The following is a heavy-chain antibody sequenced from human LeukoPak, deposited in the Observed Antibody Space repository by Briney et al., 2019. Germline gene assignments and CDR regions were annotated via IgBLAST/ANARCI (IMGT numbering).Heavy chain of an antibody. J-gene: IGHJ4*02. V-gene: IGHV3-73*01. CDR3: TSRGIAAAEGGDY. CDR2: IRSKANSYAT. Sequence: PGGSLRLSCAASGFTFSGSAMHWVRQASGKGLEWVGRIRSKANSYATAYAASVKGRFTISRDDSKNTAYLQMNSLKTEDTAVYYCTSRGIAAAEGGDYWGQGTLVTVSS. D-gene: IGHD6-13*01. CDR1: GFTFSGSA.